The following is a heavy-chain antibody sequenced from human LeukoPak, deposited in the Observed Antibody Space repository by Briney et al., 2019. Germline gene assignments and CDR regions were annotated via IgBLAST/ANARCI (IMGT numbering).Heavy chain of an antibody. J-gene: IGHJ4*02. CDR3: ARGPYSGWSSPLNY. Sequence: SETLSLTCTVSGGSISSYYWSWIRQPPGKGLEWIGYIYYSGSTNYNPSLKSRVTISVDTSKNQFSLKLSSVTAADTAVYYCARGPYSGWSSPLNYWGQGTLVTVSS. CDR2: IYYSGST. CDR1: GGSISSYY. V-gene: IGHV4-59*01. D-gene: IGHD6-19*01.